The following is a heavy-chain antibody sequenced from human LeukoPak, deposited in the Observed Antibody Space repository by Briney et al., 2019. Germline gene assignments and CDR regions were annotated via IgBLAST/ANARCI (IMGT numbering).Heavy chain of an antibody. CDR1: GDSISSYY. D-gene: IGHD2-15*01. CDR3: ARRLGYCSGGSCYYWFDP. Sequence: PSETLSLTCTFSGDSISSYYWSWIRQPPGKGLEWIGYIYYSGSTNYNPSLKSRVTISVDTSKNQFSLKLSSVTAADTAVYYCARRLGYCSGGSCYYWFDPWGQGTLVTVSS. CDR2: IYYSGST. J-gene: IGHJ5*02. V-gene: IGHV4-59*01.